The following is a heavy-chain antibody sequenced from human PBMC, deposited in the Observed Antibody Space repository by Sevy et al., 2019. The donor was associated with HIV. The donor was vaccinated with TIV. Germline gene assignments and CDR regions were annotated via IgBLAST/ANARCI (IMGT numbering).Heavy chain of an antibody. Sequence: GGSLRLSCVGSEFTFSYYGMHWVRQAPGKGLEWVAAIWYDGSNKYYADSVKGRFTISKDNSKNTLYLQMNSLRAEDTAVYYCAKDTRDCSGGTCHSAPLYNWFDPWGQGTLVTVSS. CDR1: EFTFSYYG. CDR2: IWYDGSNK. J-gene: IGHJ5*02. V-gene: IGHV3-33*03. CDR3: AKDTRDCSGGTCHSAPLYNWFDP. D-gene: IGHD2-15*01.